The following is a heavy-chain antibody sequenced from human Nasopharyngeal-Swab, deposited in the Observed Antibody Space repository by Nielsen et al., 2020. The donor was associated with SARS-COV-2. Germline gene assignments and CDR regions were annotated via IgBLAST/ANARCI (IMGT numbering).Heavy chain of an antibody. Sequence: GESLKISCAASGFTFSSYYMNWVRQAPGKGLEWVSSISSSSTYIYYADSLKGRFTISRDNAKNSLYLQMNSLRAEDTAVYYCARDAKQFLEWLAGDKKAYYFDYWGQGTLVTVSS. CDR2: ISSSSTYI. J-gene: IGHJ4*02. V-gene: IGHV3-21*03. CDR1: GFTFSSYY. CDR3: ARDAKQFLEWLAGDKKAYYFDY. D-gene: IGHD3-3*01.